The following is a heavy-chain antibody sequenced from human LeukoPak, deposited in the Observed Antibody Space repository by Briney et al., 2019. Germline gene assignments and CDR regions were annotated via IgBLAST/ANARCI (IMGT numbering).Heavy chain of an antibody. CDR2: IYYSGST. Sequence: SETLSLTCTVSGGSISSYYWSWIRQPPGEGLEWIGYIYYSGSTNYNPSLTSRGTISVDTSKNQFSLRLTSVTAADTAVYYCARGGFSSGWIHDAFDVWGQGTVVTVSS. CDR1: GGSISSYY. V-gene: IGHV4-59*08. J-gene: IGHJ3*01. D-gene: IGHD6-19*01. CDR3: ARGGFSSGWIHDAFDV.